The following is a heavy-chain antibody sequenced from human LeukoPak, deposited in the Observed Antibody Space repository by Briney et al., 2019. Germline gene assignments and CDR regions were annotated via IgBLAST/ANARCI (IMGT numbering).Heavy chain of an antibody. CDR2: IYYSGST. J-gene: IGHJ6*03. Sequence: SETLSLTCTVSGGSISSYYWSWIRQPPGKGLEWIGYIYYSGSTDYSPSLKSRITISVDTSKNQFSLKLSSVTAADTAVYYCARGRGRRYYDFWSGYYPYYYYMDVWGKGTTVTVSS. CDR3: ARGRGRRYYDFWSGYYPYYYYMDV. V-gene: IGHV4-59*01. CDR1: GGSISSYY. D-gene: IGHD3-3*01.